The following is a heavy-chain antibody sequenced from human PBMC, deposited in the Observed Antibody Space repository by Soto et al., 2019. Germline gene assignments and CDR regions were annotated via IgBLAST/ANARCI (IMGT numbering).Heavy chain of an antibody. Sequence: PGGSLRLSCAASGFTFSSYAMSWVRQAPGKGLEWVSAISGSGGSTYYADSVKGRFTISRDNSKNTLYLQMNSLRAEDTAVYYCAKDHCSSTSCSRWLPTVAFDYWGQGTLVTVSS. D-gene: IGHD2-2*01. V-gene: IGHV3-23*01. J-gene: IGHJ4*02. CDR2: ISGSGGST. CDR3: AKDHCSSTSCSRWLPTVAFDY. CDR1: GFTFSSYA.